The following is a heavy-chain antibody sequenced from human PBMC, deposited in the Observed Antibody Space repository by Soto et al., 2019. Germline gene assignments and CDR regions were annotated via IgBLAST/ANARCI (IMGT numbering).Heavy chain of an antibody. CDR1: GASVSSYY. CDR3: ARDKGVGAATNWFDP. D-gene: IGHD1-26*01. J-gene: IGHJ5*02. CDR2: VYFSGNT. Sequence: QVQLQESDPRLVKPSDTLSLTCIVSGASVSSYYWSWIRQPAGKGLEWIGRVYFSGNTNYNPSLKSRVTMSVDTSKNQFSLKLTSVTAADTAVYYCARDKGVGAATNWFDPWGQGSLVTVSS. V-gene: IGHV4-4*07.